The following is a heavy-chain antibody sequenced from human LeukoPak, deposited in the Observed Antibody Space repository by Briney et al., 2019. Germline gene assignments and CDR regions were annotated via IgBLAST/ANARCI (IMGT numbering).Heavy chain of an antibody. CDR2: INSDGSST. Sequence: GGSLRLSCAASGFTFSSYWMHWVRQAPGKGLVWVSRINSDGSSTSYADSVKGRFTISRDNAKNTLYLQMNSLRAEDTAVYYCASGYYYDSSGLDYWGRGTLVTVSS. V-gene: IGHV3-74*01. CDR1: GFTFSSYW. D-gene: IGHD3-22*01. CDR3: ASGYYYDSSGLDY. J-gene: IGHJ4*02.